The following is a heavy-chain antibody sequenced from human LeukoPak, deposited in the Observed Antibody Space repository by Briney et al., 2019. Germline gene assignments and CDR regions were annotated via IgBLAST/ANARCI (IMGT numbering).Heavy chain of an antibody. D-gene: IGHD3-10*01. CDR2: IRYDGSNK. Sequence: GVSLRLSCPASGFTFSSYGMHWVRQAPGKGLEWVAFIRYDGSNKYYADSVKGRFTISRNNSKSTLYLQMSSLRAEDTAVYYCAKSDGDYYGSGSPLGYYYYYMDVWGKGTTVTISS. V-gene: IGHV3-30*02. J-gene: IGHJ6*03. CDR1: GFTFSSYG. CDR3: AKSDGDYYGSGSPLGYYYYYMDV.